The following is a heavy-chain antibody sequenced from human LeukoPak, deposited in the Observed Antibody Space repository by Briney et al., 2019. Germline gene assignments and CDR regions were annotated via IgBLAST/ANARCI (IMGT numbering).Heavy chain of an antibody. V-gene: IGHV4-4*07. CDR2: IYTSGST. Sequence: PSETLSLTCTASGGTISSYYWSWIRQPAGKGLEWIGGIYTSGSTNYKPSLKSRVTISVDTSKNQLSLKLSSLTAADTAVYYCARAPTYANWFDPWGQGTLVTVSS. D-gene: IGHD2-8*01. CDR3: ARAPTYANWFDP. J-gene: IGHJ5*02. CDR1: GGTISSYY.